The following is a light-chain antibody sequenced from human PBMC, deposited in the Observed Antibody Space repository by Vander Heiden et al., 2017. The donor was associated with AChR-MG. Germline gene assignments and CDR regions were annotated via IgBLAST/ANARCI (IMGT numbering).Light chain of an antibody. Sequence: QSVLTQPPSASGTPGQRVTISCSGSSSNIGSNTVNWYQQLPGTAPKLLSYSNNQRPSGVPDRFSCSKSGTSASLAISGLQSEDEADDYCSAWDDSLNGPMVFGGGTKLTVL. CDR2: SNN. J-gene: IGLJ2*01. CDR3: SAWDDSLNGPMV. V-gene: IGLV1-44*01. CDR1: SSNIGSNT.